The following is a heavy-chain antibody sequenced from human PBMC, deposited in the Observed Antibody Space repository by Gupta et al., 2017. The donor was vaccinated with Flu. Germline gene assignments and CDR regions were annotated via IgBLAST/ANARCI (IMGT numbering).Heavy chain of an antibody. CDR2: ISGSGGST. CDR3: AKDVGYCSGGSCSGDY. CDR1: GFTFSSYA. J-gene: IGHJ4*02. Sequence: EVQLLESGGGLVQPGGSLRLSCAASGFTFSSYAMSWVRKAPGKGLECVSAISGSGGSTYYADSVKGRFTISRDNSKNTLYLQMNSLRAEDTAVYYCAKDVGYCSGGSCSGDYWGQGTLVTVSS. V-gene: IGHV3-23*01. D-gene: IGHD2-15*01.